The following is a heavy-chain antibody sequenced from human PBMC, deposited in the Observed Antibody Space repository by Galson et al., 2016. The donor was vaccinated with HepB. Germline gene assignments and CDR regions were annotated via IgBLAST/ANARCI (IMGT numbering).Heavy chain of an antibody. D-gene: IGHD2-15*01. Sequence: SETLSPTCAVSGDSISSNHWWSWVRQPPGKGLEWIGEISHSGTTFYNPSLKSRVTISVDKSKNQFSLKLSSVTAADTAFYYCAREYCGFDRCYQTFDYWGQGTLVTVSS. CDR2: ISHSGTT. J-gene: IGHJ4*02. CDR1: GDSISSNHW. CDR3: AREYCGFDRCYQTFDY. V-gene: IGHV4-4*02.